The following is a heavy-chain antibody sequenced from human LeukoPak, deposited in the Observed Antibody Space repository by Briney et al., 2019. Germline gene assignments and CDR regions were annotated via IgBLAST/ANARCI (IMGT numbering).Heavy chain of an antibody. D-gene: IGHD3-3*01. J-gene: IGHJ4*02. Sequence: SETLSLTCTVSGGSISSYYWSWIRQPPGKGLEWIGYIYYSGSTSYNPSLKSRVTISVDTSKNQFSLKLSSVTAADTAVYYCARHDYDFWSGYLSYFDYWGQGTLVTVSS. V-gene: IGHV4-59*08. CDR3: ARHDYDFWSGYLSYFDY. CDR2: IYYSGST. CDR1: GGSISSYY.